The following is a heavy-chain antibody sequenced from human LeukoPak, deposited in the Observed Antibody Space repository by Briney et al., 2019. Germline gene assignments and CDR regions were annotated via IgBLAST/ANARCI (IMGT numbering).Heavy chain of an antibody. J-gene: IGHJ5*02. Sequence: GESLKISCKGSGYRFTSYWIGWVRQMPGKGLEWMGIIYPGDSDTRYSPSFQGQVTISADKSISTAYLQWNSLKASDTAMYYCATTPRASQSLWAHGSDPNNWFDPWGQGTLVTVSS. CDR1: GYRFTSYW. D-gene: IGHD1-26*01. CDR2: IYPGDSDT. V-gene: IGHV5-51*01. CDR3: ATTPRASQSLWAHGSDPNNWFDP.